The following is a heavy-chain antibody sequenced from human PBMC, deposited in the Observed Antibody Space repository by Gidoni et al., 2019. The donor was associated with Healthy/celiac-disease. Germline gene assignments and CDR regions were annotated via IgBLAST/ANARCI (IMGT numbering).Heavy chain of an antibody. V-gene: IGHV3-23*01. CDR3: AKSPVSCSSGFCLFDY. CDR1: GLTLSSHA. J-gene: IGHJ4*02. CDR2: ISGSGGST. Sequence: EVQLLESGGGLVRPGGCLRRAGAASGLTLSSHAMSWVRRAPGKGLEGVSGISGSGGSTYYADSVEGRFTISRDNSKNTLYLQMNSLRAEDTAVYYCAKSPVSCSSGFCLFDYWGQGTLVTVSS. D-gene: IGHD5-18*01.